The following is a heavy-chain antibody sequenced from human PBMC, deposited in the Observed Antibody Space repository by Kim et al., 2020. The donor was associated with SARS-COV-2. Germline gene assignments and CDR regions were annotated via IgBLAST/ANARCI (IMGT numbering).Heavy chain of an antibody. CDR3: ARLPRTVGATWAFDY. J-gene: IGHJ4*02. D-gene: IGHD1-26*01. V-gene: IGHV3-48*02. Sequence: DSVKCRFTISRDNAKNSLYLQMNSLRDEDTAVYYCARLPRTVGATWAFDYWGQGALVTVSS.